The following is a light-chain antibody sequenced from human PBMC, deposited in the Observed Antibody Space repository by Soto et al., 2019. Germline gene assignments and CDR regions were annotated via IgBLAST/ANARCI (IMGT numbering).Light chain of an antibody. CDR3: SSYTTSSTWV. Sequence: QSALTQPPSVSGSPGQSVTISCTGTSSDVGSYNRVSWYQQPPGTAPKLMIYEVTNRPSGVPDRSSGSKSGDTASLTISGLQAEDEADYYCSSYTTSSTWVFGGGTKVTVL. V-gene: IGLV2-18*02. J-gene: IGLJ3*02. CDR2: EVT. CDR1: SSDVGSYNR.